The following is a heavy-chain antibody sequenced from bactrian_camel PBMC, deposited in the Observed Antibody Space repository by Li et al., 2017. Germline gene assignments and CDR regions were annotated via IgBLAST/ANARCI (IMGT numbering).Heavy chain of an antibody. J-gene: IGHJ4*01. V-gene: IGHV3S40*01. D-gene: IGHD7*01. CDR1: GFTFSTYA. CDR2: INSGGST. CDR3: APTWGYEHDY. Sequence: VQLVESGGGLVQPGGSLRLSCAASGFTFSTYAMNWVRQAPGKGLEWVSAINSGGSTYYADSVKGRFTISRDNAKNTVYLQLNSLKTEDMGMYYCAPTWGYEHDYWSQGTQVTVS.